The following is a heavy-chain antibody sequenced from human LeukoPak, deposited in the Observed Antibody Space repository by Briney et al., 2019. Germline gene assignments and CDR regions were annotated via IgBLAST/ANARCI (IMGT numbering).Heavy chain of an antibody. Sequence: ASVKVSCKASGGTFSSYAISWVRQAPGQGLEWMGGIIPIFGTANYAQKFQGRVTITRDTSASTAYMELSSLRSEDTAVYYCASAVGALKNFDYWGQGTLVTVSS. CDR3: ASAVGALKNFDY. V-gene: IGHV1-69*05. D-gene: IGHD1-26*01. CDR2: IIPIFGTA. J-gene: IGHJ4*02. CDR1: GGTFSSYA.